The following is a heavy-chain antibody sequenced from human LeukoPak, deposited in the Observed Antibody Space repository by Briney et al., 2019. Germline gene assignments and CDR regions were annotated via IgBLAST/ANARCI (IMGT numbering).Heavy chain of an antibody. Sequence: PGGSLRLSCAASGFTFSTYSMNWVRQGPGKGLEWVSYISSTSRTIYYAGSVKGRFTISRDNAKNSLYLQMNSLRAEDTAVYYCARDRGRYDSSGYYYEGYFDYWGQGTLVTVSS. CDR1: GFTFSTYS. J-gene: IGHJ4*02. CDR2: ISSTSRTI. CDR3: ARDRGRYDSSGYYYEGYFDY. D-gene: IGHD3-22*01. V-gene: IGHV3-48*01.